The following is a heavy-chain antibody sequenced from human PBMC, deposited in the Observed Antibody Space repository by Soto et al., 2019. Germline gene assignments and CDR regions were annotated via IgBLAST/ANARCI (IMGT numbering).Heavy chain of an antibody. J-gene: IGHJ5*02. CDR1: GGSISSYY. Sequence: SETLSLTCTVSGGSISSYYWSWIRQPPVKGLEWIGYIYYSGSTNYNPSLKSRVTISVDTSKNQFSLKLSSVTAADTAVYYCARFHWVMREMWFDPWGQGTLVTVPQ. D-gene: IGHD3-16*01. CDR2: IYYSGST. V-gene: IGHV4-59*01. CDR3: ARFHWVMREMWFDP.